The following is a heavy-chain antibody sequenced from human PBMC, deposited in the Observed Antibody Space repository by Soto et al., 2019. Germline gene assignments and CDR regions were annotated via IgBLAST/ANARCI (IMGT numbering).Heavy chain of an antibody. CDR1: GYTFTRNS. CDR2: ISTNNGNT. J-gene: IGHJ5*02. D-gene: IGHD5-12*01. V-gene: IGHV1-18*04. CDR3: AGGGGYAVDR. Sequence: QIQLVQSGGELRKPGASVKVSCKTSGYTFTRNSISWVRQAPGQGLEWMGWISTNNGNTEFAQKFXGRVTLTTDTSTSTAYMELTSLRSDDTAIYYCAGGGGYAVDRGGQGTLVTVSS.